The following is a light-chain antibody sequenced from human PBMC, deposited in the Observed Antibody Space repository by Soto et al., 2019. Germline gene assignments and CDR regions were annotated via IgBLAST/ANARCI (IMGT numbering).Light chain of an antibody. CDR2: AAS. Sequence: DIQMTQSPSSLSASVGDRVTITCRASQSISSYLNWYQQKPGKAPKLLIYAASSLQSGVPSRFSGSGSWTDFTLTISSLQPEDFATYYCQQSYSTLWTFGQGTKGEIK. CDR1: QSISSY. CDR3: QQSYSTLWT. V-gene: IGKV1-39*01. J-gene: IGKJ1*01.